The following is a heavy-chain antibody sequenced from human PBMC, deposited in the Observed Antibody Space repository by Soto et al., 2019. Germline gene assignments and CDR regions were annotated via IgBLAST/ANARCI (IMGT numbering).Heavy chain of an antibody. CDR2: VNVFSGIA. J-gene: IGHJ6*01. V-gene: IGHV1-18*01. CDR1: GYTFTAYG. Sequence: ASVKVSCKASGYTFTAYGVNWVRQAPGQGLEWMGWVNVFSGIAKYAQKFQDRITVTTDTSTSTAYMDLRSLTSDDTAVYYSARVSGGWHFWG. CDR3: ARVSGGWHF. D-gene: IGHD2-15*01.